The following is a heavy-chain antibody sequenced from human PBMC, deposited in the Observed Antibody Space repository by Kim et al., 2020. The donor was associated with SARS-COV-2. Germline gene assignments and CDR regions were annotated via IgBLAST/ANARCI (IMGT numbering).Heavy chain of an antibody. J-gene: IGHJ4*02. CDR3: ARGPNYSPFDY. Sequence: YHTDSVRGRFTLPRDNDKNSLFLQMNSLRAEDTAVYYCARGPNYSPFDYWGQGTLVTVSS. D-gene: IGHD4-4*01. V-gene: IGHV3-48*03.